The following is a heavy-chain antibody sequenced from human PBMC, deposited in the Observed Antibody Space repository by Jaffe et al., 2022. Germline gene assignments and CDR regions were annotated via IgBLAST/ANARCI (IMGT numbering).Heavy chain of an antibody. CDR2: IRYDGSNK. V-gene: IGHV3-30*02. Sequence: QVQLVESGGGVVQPGGSLRLSCAASGFTFSSYGMHWVRQAPGKGLEWVAFIRYDGSNKYYADSVKGRFTISRDNSKNTLYLQMNSLRAEDTAVYYCAKFGPGIAAAGSSYFQHWGQGTLVTVSS. CDR3: AKFGPGIAAAGSSYFQH. J-gene: IGHJ1*01. D-gene: IGHD6-13*01. CDR1: GFTFSSYG.